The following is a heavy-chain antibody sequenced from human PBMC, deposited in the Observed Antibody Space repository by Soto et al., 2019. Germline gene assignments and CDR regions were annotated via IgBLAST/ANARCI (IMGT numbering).Heavy chain of an antibody. CDR2: IVPAFGTP. CDR3: ARGATILVVAAYYYYEVEV. V-gene: IGHV1-69*13. J-gene: IGHJ6*02. Sequence: SVQVSCKASGGTFSNYAISWVRQAPGQGLEWMGGIVPAFGTPNYAQNLQGRITITADDSTTTVYMDLSSLRSEDTAVYYCARGATILVVAAYYYYEVEVWGQGPTVTVAS. CDR1: GGTFSNYA. D-gene: IGHD3-3*01.